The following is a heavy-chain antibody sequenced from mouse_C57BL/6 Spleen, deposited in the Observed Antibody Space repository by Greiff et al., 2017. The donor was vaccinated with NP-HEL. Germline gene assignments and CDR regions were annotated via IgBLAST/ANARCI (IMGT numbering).Heavy chain of an antibody. CDR3: ARFNYYGSIQRAMDY. J-gene: IGHJ4*01. V-gene: IGHV1-39*01. CDR2: INPNYGTT. D-gene: IGHD1-1*01. Sequence: EVQGVESGPELVKPGASVKISCKASGYSFTDYNMNWVKQSNGKSLEWIGVINPNYGTTSYNQKFKGKATLTVDQSSSTAFMQLNSLTSEDSAVYYCARFNYYGSIQRAMDYWGQGTSVTVSS. CDR1: GYSFTDYN.